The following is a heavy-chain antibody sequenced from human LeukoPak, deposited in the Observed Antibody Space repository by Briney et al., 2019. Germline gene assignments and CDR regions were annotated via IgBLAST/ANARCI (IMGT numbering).Heavy chain of an antibody. V-gene: IGHV1-2*02. D-gene: IGHD1-26*01. CDR2: IYPYSGDT. CDR1: GYTFTGYY. Sequence: ASVKVSCKASGYTFTGYYIHWVRQAPGQGLEWMGWIYPYSGDTNYAQNFQGRVTMTRDTSTSTAYMELRSLRSDDTAVYYCARSKWEVRDFDYWGQGTLVTVSS. CDR3: ARSKWEVRDFDY. J-gene: IGHJ4*02.